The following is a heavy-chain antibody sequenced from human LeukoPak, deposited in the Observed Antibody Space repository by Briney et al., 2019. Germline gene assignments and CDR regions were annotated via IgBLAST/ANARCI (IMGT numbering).Heavy chain of an antibody. CDR1: GFTFSTYG. D-gene: IGHD4-17*01. V-gene: IGHV3-30*02. J-gene: IGHJ3*02. Sequence: GGSLRLSCAASGFTFSTYGLHWVRQAPGKGLEWVAFIRYDGSNKYYADSVKGRFTISRDNSKNTLYLQMNSLRADDTAVYYCASRGYGDYSDAFDIWGQGTMVTVSS. CDR3: ASRGYGDYSDAFDI. CDR2: IRYDGSNK.